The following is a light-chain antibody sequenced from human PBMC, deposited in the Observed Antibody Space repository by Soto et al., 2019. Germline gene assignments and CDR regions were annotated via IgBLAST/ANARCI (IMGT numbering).Light chain of an antibody. J-gene: IGKJ4*01. Sequence: DIQLTQSPSFLSASVGDTVTITCRASQDISTSLAWYQQKPGMAPKLLIYAASTLHSGVPSRFSGSGSGTEFTLTVSGLQPEDLATYSCQQVNGYPFTFGGGTKVEI. CDR2: AAS. CDR3: QQVNGYPFT. V-gene: IGKV1-9*01. CDR1: QDISTS.